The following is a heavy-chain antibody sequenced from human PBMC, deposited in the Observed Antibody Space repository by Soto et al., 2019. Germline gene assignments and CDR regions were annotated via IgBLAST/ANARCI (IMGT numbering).Heavy chain of an antibody. Sequence: SETLSLTCTVSGGSISSGGYYWSWIRQHPGKGLEWIGYIYYSGSTYYNPSLKSRVTISVDTSKNQFSLKLSSVTAADTAVYYCARVGQQLAYYYMDVWGKGTTVTVSS. CDR3: ARVGQQLAYYYMDV. D-gene: IGHD6-13*01. CDR2: IYYSGST. CDR1: GGSISSGGYY. J-gene: IGHJ6*03. V-gene: IGHV4-31*03.